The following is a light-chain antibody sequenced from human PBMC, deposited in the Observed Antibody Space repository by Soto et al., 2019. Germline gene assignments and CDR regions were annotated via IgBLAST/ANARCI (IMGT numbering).Light chain of an antibody. CDR2: EVS. Sequence: QSALTQPASVSGSPGQSITISCTGTISDVGGYNYVSWYQQHPGKAPKLMIYEVSNRASGVSNRFSGSKSGNTASLTISGLQPEDEADYYCSSYTSTSKYVFGTGTKLTVL. CDR1: ISDVGGYNY. CDR3: SSYTSTSKYV. V-gene: IGLV2-14*01. J-gene: IGLJ1*01.